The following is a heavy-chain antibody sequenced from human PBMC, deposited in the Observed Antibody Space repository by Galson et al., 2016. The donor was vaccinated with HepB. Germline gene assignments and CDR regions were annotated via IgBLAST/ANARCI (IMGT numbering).Heavy chain of an antibody. CDR2: KYWDDDK. V-gene: IGHV2-5*02. D-gene: IGHD1-26*01. CDR3: AHRRGSGSPWAYGAFDI. CDR1: GLSLSTTGVG. Sequence: PALVKPTQTLTLTCTFSGLSLSTTGVGVGWIRQPPGKALEWLALKYWDDDKYYNPSLKTRLIITKDTSKNQVVLTMTNMDPVDTATYYCAHRRGSGSPWAYGAFDIWGRGTMVTVSS. J-gene: IGHJ3*02.